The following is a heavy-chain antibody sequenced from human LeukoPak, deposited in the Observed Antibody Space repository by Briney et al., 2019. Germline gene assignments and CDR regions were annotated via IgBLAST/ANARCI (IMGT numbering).Heavy chain of an antibody. Sequence: GGSLRLSCAASGFTFSSYWMSWVRQAPGKGLEWVANIKQDGSEKYYADSVKGRFTISRDNSKNTLYLQMNSLRAEDTAVYYCAKDLTYSSGWYEGDYWGQGTLVTVSS. J-gene: IGHJ4*02. V-gene: IGHV3-7*01. CDR1: GFTFSSYW. CDR2: IKQDGSEK. D-gene: IGHD6-19*01. CDR3: AKDLTYSSGWYEGDY.